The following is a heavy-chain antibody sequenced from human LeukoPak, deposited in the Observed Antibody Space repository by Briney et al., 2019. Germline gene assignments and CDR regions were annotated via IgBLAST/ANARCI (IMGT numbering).Heavy chain of an antibody. Sequence: SETLSLTCTVSGGSISSYYWSWIRQPPGKGLEWIGCIYYSGSTNYNPSLKSRVTISVDTSKNQFSLKLSSVTAADTAVYYCAREIDPWIGAYYFDYWGQGTLVTVSS. J-gene: IGHJ4*02. CDR1: GGSISSYY. CDR2: IYYSGST. CDR3: AREIDPWIGAYYFDY. V-gene: IGHV4-59*01. D-gene: IGHD3-16*01.